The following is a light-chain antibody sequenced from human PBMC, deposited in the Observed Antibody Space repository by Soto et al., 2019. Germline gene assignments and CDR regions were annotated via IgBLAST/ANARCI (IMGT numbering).Light chain of an antibody. V-gene: IGKV3-11*01. CDR3: QQRSNWPPAIT. CDR2: DAS. CDR1: QSVSSS. Sequence: EIVLTQSPATLSLSPGERATLSCRASQSVSSSLAWYQQKPGQAPRLLIYDASNRATGIPARFSGSGSGTDFTLTISSLEPEDFAVYYCQQRSNWPPAITFGQGTRLEIK. J-gene: IGKJ5*01.